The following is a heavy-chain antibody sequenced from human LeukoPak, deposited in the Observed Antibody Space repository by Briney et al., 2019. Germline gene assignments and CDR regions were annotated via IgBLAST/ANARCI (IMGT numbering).Heavy chain of an antibody. Sequence: GGSLRLSCAASGFTFSNYWMNWLRQAPGKGLVWVSRINKDGSDISYADSVKGRFTISRDNAKNTLYLQMNSLRAEDSGIYHCARARGYSYAPYDYWGQGTLVTVSS. CDR2: INKDGSDI. V-gene: IGHV3-74*01. CDR3: ARARGYSYAPYDY. J-gene: IGHJ4*02. CDR1: GFTFSNYW. D-gene: IGHD5-18*01.